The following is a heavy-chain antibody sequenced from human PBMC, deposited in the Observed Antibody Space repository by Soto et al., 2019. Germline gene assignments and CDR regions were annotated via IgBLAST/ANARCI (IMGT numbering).Heavy chain of an antibody. D-gene: IGHD3-10*01. CDR3: ARVHYYGSGSYYKPYYYYYGMDV. J-gene: IGHJ6*02. CDR2: IWYDGSNK. Sequence: QVQLVESGGGVVQPGRSLRLSCAASGFTFSSYGMHWVRQAPGKGLEWVAVIWYDGSNKYYADSVKGRFTISRDNSNNTLYLQMNSLRAEDTAVYYCARVHYYGSGSYYKPYYYYYGMDVWGQGTTVTVSS. V-gene: IGHV3-33*01. CDR1: GFTFSSYG.